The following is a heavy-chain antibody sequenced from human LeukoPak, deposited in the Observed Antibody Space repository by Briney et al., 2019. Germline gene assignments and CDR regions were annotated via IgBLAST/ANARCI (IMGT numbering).Heavy chain of an antibody. V-gene: IGHV1-8*03. Sequence: ASVKVSCKASGYTFTSYDINWVRQATGQGLEWMGWMNPNSGNTGYAQKFQGRVTITRNTSISTAYMELSSLRSEDTAVYYCARSPTYYYDSSGYLYYFDYWGQGTLVTVSS. CDR2: MNPNSGNT. J-gene: IGHJ4*02. CDR1: GYTFTSYD. CDR3: ARSPTYYYDSSGYLYYFDY. D-gene: IGHD3-22*01.